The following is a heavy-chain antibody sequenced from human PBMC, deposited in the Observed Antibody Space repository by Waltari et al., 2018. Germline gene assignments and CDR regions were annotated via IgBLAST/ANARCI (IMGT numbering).Heavy chain of an antibody. CDR1: GGSISSSSYY. J-gene: IGHJ4*02. Sequence: QLQLQESGPGLVKPSETLSLTCTVSGGSISSSSYYWGWIRQPPGKGLEWIGSIYYSGRTDYNPSLKSRVTISVDTSKNQSSLKLSSVTAADTAVYYCARSVVSDDYWGQGTLVTVSS. V-gene: IGHV4-39*07. D-gene: IGHD2-2*01. CDR2: IYYSGRT. CDR3: ARSVVSDDY.